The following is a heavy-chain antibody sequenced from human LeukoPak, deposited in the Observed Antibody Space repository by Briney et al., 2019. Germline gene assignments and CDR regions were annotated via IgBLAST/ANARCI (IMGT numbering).Heavy chain of an antibody. CDR1: GFTFSSYA. D-gene: IGHD3-22*01. CDR3: AKDSTHYRVWDDYHSTGLTY. V-gene: IGHV3-30*02. J-gene: IGHJ4*02. Sequence: PGGSLRLSYAASGFTFSSYAMSWVRQAPGKGLEWVAFIRYDGSNKYYADSVKGRVTISRDNSKNTLYLQMNSLRAEDTAVYYCAKDSTHYRVWDDYHSTGLTYWGQGTLVTVSS. CDR2: IRYDGSNK.